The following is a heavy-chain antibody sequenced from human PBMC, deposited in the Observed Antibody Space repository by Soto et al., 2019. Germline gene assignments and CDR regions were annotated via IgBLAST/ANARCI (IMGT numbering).Heavy chain of an antibody. J-gene: IGHJ4*02. V-gene: IGHV2-70*11. Sequence: SGPTLVNPTQTLTLTCTFSGFSLSTSGMCVSWIRQPPGKALEWLARIDWDDDKYYSTSLKTRLTISKDTSKNQVVLTMTNMDPVDTATYYCARIQVVGYPPALFDYWGQGTLVTVSS. CDR1: GFSLSTSGMC. D-gene: IGHD2-15*01. CDR3: ARIQVVGYPPALFDY. CDR2: IDWDDDK.